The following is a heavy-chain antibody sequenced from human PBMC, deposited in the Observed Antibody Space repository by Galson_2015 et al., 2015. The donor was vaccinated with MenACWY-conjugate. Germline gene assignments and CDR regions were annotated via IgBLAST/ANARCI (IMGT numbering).Heavy chain of an antibody. V-gene: IGHV3-7*01. CDR2: INDESGSEK. CDR1: GFTFSSYW. Sequence: SLRLSCAASGFTFSSYWMSWVRQAPGKGLEWVANINDESGSEKYYVDSVKGRFSISRDNAKNSLYLQMSRLRVEDTAVYFCARESAAATNWIFFEIWGLGTMLTVSS. J-gene: IGHJ3*02. CDR3: ARESAAATNWIFFEI. D-gene: IGHD2-2*01.